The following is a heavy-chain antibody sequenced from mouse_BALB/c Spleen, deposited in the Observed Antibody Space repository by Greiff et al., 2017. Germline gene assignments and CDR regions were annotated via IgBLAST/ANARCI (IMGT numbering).Heavy chain of an antibody. D-gene: IGHD2-4*01. Sequence: VQLQESGPGLVAPSQSLSITCTVSGFSLTSYGVHWVRQPPGKGLEWLGVIWAGGSTNYNSALMSRLSISKDNSKSQVFLKMNSLQTDDTAMYYCARVLSTMITTAVFAYWGQGTLVTVSA. CDR1: GFSLTSYG. J-gene: IGHJ3*01. CDR2: IWAGGST. V-gene: IGHV2-9*02. CDR3: ARVLSTMITTAVFAY.